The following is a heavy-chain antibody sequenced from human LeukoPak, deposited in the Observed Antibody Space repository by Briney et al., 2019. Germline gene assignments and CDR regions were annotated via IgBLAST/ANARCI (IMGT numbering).Heavy chain of an antibody. D-gene: IGHD2-2*01. J-gene: IGHJ4*02. CDR3: ASGIYCSSTSCYYYFDY. Sequence: SETLSLTCTVSGGSISNYYWSWIRQPPGKGLEWIGYIYYSGSTNYNPSLKSRVTISVDTSKNQFSLKLSSVTAADTAVYYCASGIYCSSTSCYYYFDYWGQGTLVTVSS. CDR2: IYYSGST. CDR1: GGSISNYY. V-gene: IGHV4-59*01.